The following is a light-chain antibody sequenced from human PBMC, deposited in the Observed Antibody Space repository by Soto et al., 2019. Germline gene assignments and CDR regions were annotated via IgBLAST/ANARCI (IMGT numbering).Light chain of an antibody. CDR1: QNVGGY. CDR3: QQRSNWQGAT. Sequence: EIVLTQSPATLSLSPGERATLSCRASQNVGGYLAWYQQKPGQAPRLLIYDASNRATGIPARFSGSGSGTDFSLTISSLEPEDFAVYYCQQRSNWQGATFGGGTKVDIK. CDR2: DAS. J-gene: IGKJ4*01. V-gene: IGKV3-11*01.